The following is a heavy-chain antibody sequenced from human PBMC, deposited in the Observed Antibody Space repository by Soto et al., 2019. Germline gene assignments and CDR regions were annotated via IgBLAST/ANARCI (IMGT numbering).Heavy chain of an antibody. CDR3: ARDPFIAVAGRGGFWFDP. CDR1: GYTFTSYG. Sequence: QVQLVQSGAEVKKPGASVKVSCKASGYTFTSYGISWVRQAPGQGLEWMGWISAYNGNTNYAQKLQGRVTMTTDTXTXTXYMELRSLRSDDTAVYYCARDPFIAVAGRGGFWFDPWGQGTLVTVSS. J-gene: IGHJ5*02. V-gene: IGHV1-18*01. D-gene: IGHD6-19*01. CDR2: ISAYNGNT.